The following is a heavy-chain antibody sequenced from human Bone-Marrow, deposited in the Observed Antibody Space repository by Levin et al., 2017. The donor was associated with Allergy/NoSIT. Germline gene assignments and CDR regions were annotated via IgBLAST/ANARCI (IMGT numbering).Heavy chain of an antibody. D-gene: IGHD2/OR15-2a*01. Sequence: PGGSLRLSCAASGFTFSSYAMSWVRQAPGKGLEWISTISGSGDGTYYADSVKGRFSISRDSSKNAVYLQMNSLRAGDTAVYYCAKGSGDALTLTRPSIIIVPLTMGGYDSWGQGTLVTVSS. CDR1: GFTFSSYA. CDR3: AKGSGDALTLTRPSIIIVPLTMGGYDS. J-gene: IGHJ4*02. CDR2: ISGSGDGT. V-gene: IGHV3-23*01.